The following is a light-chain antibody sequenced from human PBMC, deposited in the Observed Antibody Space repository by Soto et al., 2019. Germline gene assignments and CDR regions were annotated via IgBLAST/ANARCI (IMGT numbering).Light chain of an antibody. Sequence: DVVMTQYPLSLPVTLGQPASISCRSSHSLVYSDGSTYLNWFQQRPGQSPRRLIYKVSNRDCGVPVRFRGSGSGTDLTLKISRVEAEAVGFYYCLQFTHWPWTFGQGTKVEI. V-gene: IGKV2-30*01. CDR3: LQFTHWPWT. CDR2: KVS. J-gene: IGKJ1*01. CDR1: HSLVYSDGSTY.